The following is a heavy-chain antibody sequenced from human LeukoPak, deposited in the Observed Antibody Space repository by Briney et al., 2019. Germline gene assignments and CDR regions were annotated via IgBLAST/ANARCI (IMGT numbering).Heavy chain of an antibody. CDR2: IYYTGTT. D-gene: IGHD1-26*01. Sequence: PSETLSLTCAVYGGSFSGYYWSWIRQPPGKGLEWIGYIYYTGTTNYNPSLKSRVTMSEDTSKNQFSLNLTSVTAADTAVYYCAGGTYYTFDIWGQGTMVIVSS. CDR1: GGSFSGYY. CDR3: AGGTYYTFDI. V-gene: IGHV4-59*01. J-gene: IGHJ3*02.